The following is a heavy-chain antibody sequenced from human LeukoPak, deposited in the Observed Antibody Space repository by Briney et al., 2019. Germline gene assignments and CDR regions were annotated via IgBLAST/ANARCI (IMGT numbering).Heavy chain of an antibody. J-gene: IGHJ5*02. CDR3: ARVVDIWGVVTAVNWFDP. Sequence: SVKVSCKASGYTFTSYGISWVRQAPGQGLEWMGWISAYNGNTNYAQKLQGRVTMTTDTSTSTAYMELRSLRFDDTAVYYCARVVDIWGVVTAVNWFDPWGQGTLVTVSS. D-gene: IGHD2-21*02. CDR1: GYTFTSYG. CDR2: ISAYNGNT. V-gene: IGHV1-18*01.